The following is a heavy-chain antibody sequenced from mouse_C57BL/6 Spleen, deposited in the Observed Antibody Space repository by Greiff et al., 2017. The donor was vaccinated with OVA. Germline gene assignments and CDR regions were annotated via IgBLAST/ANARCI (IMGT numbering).Heavy chain of an antibody. Sequence: VQLQQSGPELVKPGASVKISCKASGYSFTGYYMNWVKQSPEKSLEWIGEINPSTGGTTYNQKFKAKATLTVDKSSSTAYMQLKSLTSEDSAVYYCARRDGYYEGFAYWGQGTLVTVSA. CDR1: GYSFTGYY. J-gene: IGHJ3*01. CDR2: INPSTGGT. D-gene: IGHD2-3*01. V-gene: IGHV1-42*01. CDR3: ARRDGYYEGFAY.